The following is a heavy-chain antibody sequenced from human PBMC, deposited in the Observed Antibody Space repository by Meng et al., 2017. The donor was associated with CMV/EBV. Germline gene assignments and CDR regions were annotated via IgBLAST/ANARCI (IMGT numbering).Heavy chain of an antibody. D-gene: IGHD2-21*01. CDR1: GFTLSSKW. Sequence: GESLKISCTASGFTLSSKWMTWVRQAPGKGLEWVANINQDGSEKYSVDSVKGRFTISRDNAKNSLSLQMNSLRVEDTAVYYCTRGYSRLGALDIWGQGTVVTVSS. CDR3: TRGYSRLGALDI. CDR2: INQDGSEK. V-gene: IGHV3-7*01. J-gene: IGHJ3*02.